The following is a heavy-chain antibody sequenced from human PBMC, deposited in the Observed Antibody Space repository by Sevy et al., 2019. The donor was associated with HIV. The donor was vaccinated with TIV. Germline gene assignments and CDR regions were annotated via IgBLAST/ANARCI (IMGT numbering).Heavy chain of an antibody. V-gene: IGHV3-23*01. J-gene: IGHJ4*02. D-gene: IGHD3-22*01. CDR2: ISGSGGST. CDR1: GFTLSSYA. Sequence: GGSLRLSCTASGFTLSSYAMSWVRQAPGKGLEWVSAISGSGGSTYYADSVKGRFTISRDNSKNTLYLQMNSLRAEDTAVYYCAKAGYYDCSGYYYFHFDYWGQGTLVTVSS. CDR3: AKAGYYDCSGYYYFHFDY.